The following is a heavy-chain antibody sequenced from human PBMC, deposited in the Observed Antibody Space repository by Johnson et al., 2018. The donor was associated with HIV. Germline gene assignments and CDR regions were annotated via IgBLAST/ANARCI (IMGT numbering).Heavy chain of an antibody. D-gene: IGHD4-17*01. J-gene: IGHJ3*02. CDR3: ARVPDYGDYGDAFDI. CDR1: GFTVSSNY. Sequence: VQLVEFGGGLIQPGGSLRLSCAASGFTVSSNYMSWVRQAPGKGLEWVSVIYSGGSTYYADSVKGRFTISRDNSKNTLYLQMKSLRAEDTAVYYCARVPDYGDYGDAFDIWGQGTMVTVSS. CDR2: IYSGGST. V-gene: IGHV3-53*01.